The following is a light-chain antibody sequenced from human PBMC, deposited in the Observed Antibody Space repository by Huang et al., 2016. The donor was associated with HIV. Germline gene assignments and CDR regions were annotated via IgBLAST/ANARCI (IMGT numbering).Light chain of an antibody. CDR2: AAS. J-gene: IGKJ2*01. CDR3: QQSYSTPYT. CDR1: QTIVNY. Sequence: DIQMTQSPPSLSASIGDRVTITCRASQTIVNYLHWYQQKPGKAPKVLVYAASSLQSGVPSRFSGSGSGTDFTLTISSLQPEDFATYSCQQSYSTPYTFGQGTKLEIK. V-gene: IGKV1-39*01.